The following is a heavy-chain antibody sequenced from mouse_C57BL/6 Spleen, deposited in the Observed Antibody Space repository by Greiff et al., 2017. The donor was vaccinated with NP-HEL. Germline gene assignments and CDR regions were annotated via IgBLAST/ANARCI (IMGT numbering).Heavy chain of an antibody. D-gene: IGHD1-1*01. CDR3: AREVYYGSSYDYAMDY. Sequence: EVQRVESGGGLVKPGGSLKLSCAASGFTFSDYGMHWVRQAPEKGLEWVAYISSGSSTIYYADTVKGRFTISRDNAKNTLFLQMTSLRSEDTAMYYCAREVYYGSSYDYAMDYWGQGTSVTVSS. CDR2: ISSGSSTI. CDR1: GFTFSDYG. V-gene: IGHV5-17*01. J-gene: IGHJ4*01.